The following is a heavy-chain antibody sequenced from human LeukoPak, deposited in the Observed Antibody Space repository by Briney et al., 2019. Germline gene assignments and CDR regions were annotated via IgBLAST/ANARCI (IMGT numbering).Heavy chain of an antibody. CDR1: GFTLSSYS. CDR2: ISSTSSTI. Sequence: GGSLRVSCAVSGFTLSSYSMNWVRQAPGKGLEWISYISSTSSTIYYADSVRGRFTISRDNAKSSLSLQMNSLRAEDTALYYCASCGLNCVNQPFDIWGQGTMVIVSS. V-gene: IGHV3-48*01. J-gene: IGHJ3*02. CDR3: ASCGLNCVNQPFDI. D-gene: IGHD2-21*01.